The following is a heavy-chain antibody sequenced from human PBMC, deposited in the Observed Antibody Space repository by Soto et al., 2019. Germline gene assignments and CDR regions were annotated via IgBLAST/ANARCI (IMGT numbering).Heavy chain of an antibody. Sequence: GGSLRLSCSASGFTFSSYAMHWVRQAPGKGLEYVSAISSNGGSTYYPDSVKGRFTISRDNSKNTLYLQMSSLRAEDTDVYYCVRNYDILTGYYSRPLRDPGPDYWGQGTLVTDSS. CDR3: VRNYDILTGYYSRPLRDPGPDY. V-gene: IGHV3-64D*08. CDR2: ISSNGGST. D-gene: IGHD3-9*01. CDR1: GFTFSSYA. J-gene: IGHJ4*02.